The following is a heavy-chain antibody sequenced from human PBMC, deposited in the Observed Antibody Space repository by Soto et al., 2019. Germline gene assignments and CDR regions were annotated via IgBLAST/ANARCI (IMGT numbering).Heavy chain of an antibody. Sequence: QVQLQESGPGLVKPSETLSLTCTVSGGSVSSGSYYWSWIRQPPGKGLEWIGYIYYSGSTNYNPPLKSRVTISVDTSKDQFSLKLSSVTAADTAVYYCASLYGSGSYHYDGMDVWGQGTTVTVSS. J-gene: IGHJ6*02. D-gene: IGHD3-10*01. CDR3: ASLYGSGSYHYDGMDV. V-gene: IGHV4-61*01. CDR1: GGSVSSGSYY. CDR2: IYYSGST.